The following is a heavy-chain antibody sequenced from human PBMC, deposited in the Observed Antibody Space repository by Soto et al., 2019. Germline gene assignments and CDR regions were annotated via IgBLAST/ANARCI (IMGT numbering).Heavy chain of an antibody. J-gene: IGHJ6*03. V-gene: IGHV3-33*01. CDR2: IWYDGSNK. CDR1: GFTFSSYG. CDR3: ARRGYGDYVRGYYMDV. Sequence: GGSLRLSCAASGFTFSSYGMHWVRQAPGKGLEWVAVIWYDGSNKYYADSVKGRFTISRDSSKNTLYLQMNSLRAEDTAVYYCARRGYGDYVRGYYMDVWGKGTTVTVSS. D-gene: IGHD4-17*01.